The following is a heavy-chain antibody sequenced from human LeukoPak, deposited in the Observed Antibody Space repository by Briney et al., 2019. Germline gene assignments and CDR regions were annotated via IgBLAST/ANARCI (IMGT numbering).Heavy chain of an antibody. J-gene: IGHJ4*02. CDR3: ARTIGYGSGNDQAGG. CDR2: ISSSSSFI. D-gene: IGHD3-10*01. Sequence: GGSLRLSCAASGFTFSSHTVTWVRQAPGRGLEWVSSISSSSSFIHYADSVRGRFTISRDNAKKSLYLQMNSLRAEDTAVYYCARTIGYGSGNDQAGGWGQGTLVTVSS. CDR1: GFTFSSHT. V-gene: IGHV3-21*01.